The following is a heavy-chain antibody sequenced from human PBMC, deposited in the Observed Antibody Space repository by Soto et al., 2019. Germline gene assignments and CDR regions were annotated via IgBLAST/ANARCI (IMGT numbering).Heavy chain of an antibody. CDR3: ARDSGKGAYFDY. V-gene: IGHV3-72*01. CDR1: GFTFSDHY. Sequence: EVQLVESGGGLVQPGGSQRLSCVASGFTFSDHYMDWVRQAPGKGLEWVGSIRNKDNSDTTDYAASVKGRFTISRDDSKDSLYLPMNSLKTEDTAIYYCARDSGKGAYFDYWGHGTLATVSS. D-gene: IGHD1-26*01. J-gene: IGHJ4*01. CDR2: IRNKDNSDTT.